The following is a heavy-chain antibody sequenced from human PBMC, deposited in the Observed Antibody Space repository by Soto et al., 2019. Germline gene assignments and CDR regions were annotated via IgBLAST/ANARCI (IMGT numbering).Heavy chain of an antibody. J-gene: IGHJ5*02. Sequence: QVQLQESGPGLVKPSETLSLTCTVSGGSVSSGSYYWSWIRQPPGKGLEWIGYIYYSGSTNYNPSLKSRVTISVDTSKNQFSLKLSSVTAADTAVYYCAREETPTYYDFWSGAWWFDPWGQGTLVTVSS. CDR3: AREETPTYYDFWSGAWWFDP. V-gene: IGHV4-61*01. CDR1: GGSVSSGSYY. D-gene: IGHD3-3*01. CDR2: IYYSGST.